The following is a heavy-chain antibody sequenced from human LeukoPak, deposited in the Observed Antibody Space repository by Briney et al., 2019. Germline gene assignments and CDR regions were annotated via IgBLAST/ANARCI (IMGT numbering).Heavy chain of an antibody. V-gene: IGHV3-15*01. D-gene: IGHD3-9*01. CDR1: GFTFSNAW. J-gene: IGHJ6*03. CDR3: TSPPYDVFTGYYYMDV. CDR2: IKSKTDGGTT. Sequence: PGGSLRLSCAASGFTFSNAWMSWVRQAPGKGLEWVGRIKSKTDGGTTDYAAPVKGRFTISRDDTKNTLYLQMNSLKTEDSAVYYCTSPPYDVFTGYYYMDVWGKGTTVTVSS.